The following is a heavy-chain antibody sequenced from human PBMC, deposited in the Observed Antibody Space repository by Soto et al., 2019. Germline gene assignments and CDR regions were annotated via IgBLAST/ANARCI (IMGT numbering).Heavy chain of an antibody. V-gene: IGHV1-46*01. J-gene: IGHJ6*02. CDR2: INPGGGET. CDR3: ARGVMDV. D-gene: IGHD3-16*01. Sequence: QVQLVQSGAEVKRPGASVKVSCKASGYTFTSNYMHWVRQAPGQGLAWVGMINPGGGETTYAQKFQGRVTMTRDTSTGAVYMEVSSLTSEDTAVYYCARGVMDVWGRGTTVTVSS. CDR1: GYTFTSNY.